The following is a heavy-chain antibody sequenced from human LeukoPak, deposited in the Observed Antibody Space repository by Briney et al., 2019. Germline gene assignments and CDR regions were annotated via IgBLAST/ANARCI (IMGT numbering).Heavy chain of an antibody. CDR1: GGSISRGGYS. CDR2: FYYSGST. Sequence: PSETLSLTCAVSGGSISRGGYSWSWIRQPPGKGLEWIGYFYYSGSTYYNPSLKSRVTISLDTSKNQLSLKLSSVTAADTAVYYCARDFRGGYDFWSGYYTPYYFDYWGQGTLVTVSP. CDR3: ARDFRGGYDFWSGYYTPYYFDY. V-gene: IGHV4-30-4*07. D-gene: IGHD3-3*01. J-gene: IGHJ4*02.